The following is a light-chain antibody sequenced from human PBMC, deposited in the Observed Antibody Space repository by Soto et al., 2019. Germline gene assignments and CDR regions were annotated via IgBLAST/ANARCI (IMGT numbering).Light chain of an antibody. CDR3: QQYNNWPPT. J-gene: IGKJ5*01. Sequence: EIVMTQSPATLSVSPGERATLSCRASQSVSSNLAWYQQEPGQAPRLLIYGASTRATGISARFSGSRSGTEFTLTISSLQSEDFAVYYCQQYNNWPPTFGQGTRLEIK. CDR1: QSVSSN. V-gene: IGKV3-15*01. CDR2: GAS.